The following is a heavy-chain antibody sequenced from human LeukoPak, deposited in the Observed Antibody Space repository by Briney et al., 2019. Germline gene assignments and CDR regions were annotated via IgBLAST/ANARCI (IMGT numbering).Heavy chain of an antibody. CDR3: ARHEPVITLSSYYYGMDV. Sequence: GGSLRLSCADSGYTFSTYSVNWVRQAPGKGLERVSSISTSSTYIYYADSVKGRFTISRDNAKNSLDLQMNSLRAEDTAVYYCARHEPVITLSSYYYGMDVWGPGTTVTVSS. CDR2: ISTSSTYI. J-gene: IGHJ6*02. V-gene: IGHV3-21*01. D-gene: IGHD1-14*01. CDR1: GYTFSTYS.